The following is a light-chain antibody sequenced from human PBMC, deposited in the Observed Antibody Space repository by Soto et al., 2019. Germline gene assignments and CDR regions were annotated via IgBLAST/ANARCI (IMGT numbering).Light chain of an antibody. Sequence: DIQMTQSPSTLSASVGDIVTITCRASQSISSWLAWYQQKPGKAPKLLIYKASSLESGVPSRFSGSGSGTEFTLTISSLQPDDFATYYCQKYNSYSRTFGQGTKVDIK. V-gene: IGKV1-5*03. CDR1: QSISSW. CDR3: QKYNSYSRT. J-gene: IGKJ1*01. CDR2: KAS.